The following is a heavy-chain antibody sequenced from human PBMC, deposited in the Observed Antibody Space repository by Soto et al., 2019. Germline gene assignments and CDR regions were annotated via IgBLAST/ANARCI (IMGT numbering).Heavy chain of an antibody. Sequence: QVRLVQSGAEVKKPGASVKVSCKASGYTFTSYGISWVRQAPGQGLEWMGWISTYNGNTNYAQKLQGRVTVTTDTSTSTAYMELRSLRSDDTAVYYCALRFASSSWQQTLLYYGVDVWGQGTTVTVSS. D-gene: IGHD6-13*01. V-gene: IGHV1-18*01. CDR1: GYTFTSYG. CDR3: ALRFASSSWQQTLLYYGVDV. CDR2: ISTYNGNT. J-gene: IGHJ6*02.